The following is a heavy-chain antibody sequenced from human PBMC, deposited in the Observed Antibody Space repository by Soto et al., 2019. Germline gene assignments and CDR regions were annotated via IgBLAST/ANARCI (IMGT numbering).Heavy chain of an antibody. CDR3: ATRTDYYYGSGSLGGMDV. CDR2: IYYSGST. Sequence: QVQLQQSGPGLVKPSQTLSLTCTVSGGSISSGSYYWSWIRKLPGKGLEWIGYIYYSGSTYYNPSLKSRVTISVDTSKNQCSLKLNSVTAADTAVYYCATRTDYYYGSGSLGGMDVWGQGTTVTVSS. CDR1: GGSISSGSYY. J-gene: IGHJ6*02. D-gene: IGHD3-10*01. V-gene: IGHV4-31*03.